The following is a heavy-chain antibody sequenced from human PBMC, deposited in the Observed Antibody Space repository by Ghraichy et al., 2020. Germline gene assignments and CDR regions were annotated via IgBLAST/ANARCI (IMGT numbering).Heavy chain of an antibody. CDR2: IYSGGST. CDR1: GFTVSSNY. Sequence: GGSLRLSCAASGFTVSSNYMSWVRQAPGKGLEWVSVIYSGGSTYYADSVKGRFTIPRDNSKNTLYLQMNSLRAEDTAVYYCARARAPWDYAFDIWGQGTMVTVSS. D-gene: IGHD1-26*01. V-gene: IGHV3-53*01. CDR3: ARARAPWDYAFDI. J-gene: IGHJ3*02.